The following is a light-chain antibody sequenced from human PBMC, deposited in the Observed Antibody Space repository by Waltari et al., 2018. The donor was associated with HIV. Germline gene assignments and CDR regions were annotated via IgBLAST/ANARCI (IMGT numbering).Light chain of an antibody. CDR2: RDS. CDR1: NIGNKN. V-gene: IGLV3-9*01. Sequence: SFDLTQPLSVAVAPGQTASITCALNNIGNKNVQRYQQKAGQAPVLVIYRDSERPSGIPERFSGSNSGTTATLTISSVQGGDEADYYCQVWVTINAAVFGGGTKLTVL. J-gene: IGLJ3*02. CDR3: QVWVTINAAV.